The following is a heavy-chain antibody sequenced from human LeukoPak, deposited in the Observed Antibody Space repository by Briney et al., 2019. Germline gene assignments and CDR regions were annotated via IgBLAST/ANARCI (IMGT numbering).Heavy chain of an antibody. CDR1: GFTFSSYS. V-gene: IGHV3-21*01. J-gene: IGHJ4*02. D-gene: IGHD3-10*01. CDR3: ARDPMVRGVIRYFDY. Sequence: PGRSLRLSCAASGFTFSSYSMNWVRQAPGKGLEWVSSISSSSSYIYYADSVKGRFTISRDNAKNSLYLQMNSLRAEDTAVYYCARDPMVRGVIRYFDYWGQGTLVTVSS. CDR2: ISSSSSYI.